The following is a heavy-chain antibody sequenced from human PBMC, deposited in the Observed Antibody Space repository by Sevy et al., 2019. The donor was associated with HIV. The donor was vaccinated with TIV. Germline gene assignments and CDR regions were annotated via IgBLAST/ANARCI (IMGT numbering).Heavy chain of an antibody. CDR3: ARDFLAVTSIPSDAFDI. D-gene: IGHD2-21*02. V-gene: IGHV1-2*02. Sequence: ASVKVSGKASGYSFTGYYMNWVRQAPGQGLEWMGWINPNTSDTTYSEKFEGRVTMTRDSSLSTAYLELRGLRSDDTAVYYCARDFLAVTSIPSDAFDIWGQGTLVTVSS. J-gene: IGHJ3*02. CDR1: GYSFTGYY. CDR2: INPNTSDT.